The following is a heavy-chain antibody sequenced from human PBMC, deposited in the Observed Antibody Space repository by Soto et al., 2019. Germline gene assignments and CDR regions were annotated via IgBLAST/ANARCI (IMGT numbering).Heavy chain of an antibody. D-gene: IGHD4-17*01. CDR2: VSGSSSYI. CDR3: ARDLRGHYGP. V-gene: IGHV3-21*06. CDR1: VFNFRNFN. Sequence: ETLRLSCEGPVFNFRNFNMIWVRQAPGKGLEWVSSVSGSSSYIYYADSVKGRFTVSRDNANNLVFLQMNGLRPEDTAMYYCARDLRGHYGPWGQGTMVTVSS. J-gene: IGHJ3*01.